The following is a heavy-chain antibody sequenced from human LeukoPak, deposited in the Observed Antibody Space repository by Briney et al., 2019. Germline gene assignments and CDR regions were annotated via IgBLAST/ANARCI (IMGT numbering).Heavy chain of an antibody. V-gene: IGHV1-58*02. J-gene: IGHJ3*02. CDR3: AAAVVGAYGGAFDI. D-gene: IGHD1-26*01. CDR1: GFTFTSSA. Sequence: GASVKVSCKASGFTFTSSAMQWVRQARGQRLVWIGWIVVGSGNTNYAQKFQERVTITRDMSTSTAFKELSSLRSEDTAVYYCAAAVVGAYGGAFDIWGQGTMVTVSS. CDR2: IVVGSGNT.